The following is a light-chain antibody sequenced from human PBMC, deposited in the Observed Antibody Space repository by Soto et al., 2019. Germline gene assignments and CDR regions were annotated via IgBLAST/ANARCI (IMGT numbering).Light chain of an antibody. CDR3: MQALQTPPGT. Sequence: DIVMTQSPLSLPVTLGDPASISCRSSQSLLHSYGYNYLDRYLQQTGQSPHLLISLGSNRVSGVVDRFSGSGGGTAFSMKISSVVAEDVGVSYCMQALQTPPGTFGQGTRLEIK. J-gene: IGKJ5*01. CDR2: LGS. V-gene: IGKV2-28*01. CDR1: QSLLHSYGYNY.